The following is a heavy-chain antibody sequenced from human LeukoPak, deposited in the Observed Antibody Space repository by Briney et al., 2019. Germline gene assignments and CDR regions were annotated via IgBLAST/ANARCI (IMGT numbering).Heavy chain of an antibody. Sequence: GGSLRLSCAASGFTVSSNYMSWVRQAPGKGLEWVSSISGNGGGTYYADSVKGRFTISRDNSKNTLYLQMNSLRAEDTAVYYCAKSAIGGSTRWFDAWGQGTLVTVSS. CDR1: GFTVSSNY. V-gene: IGHV3-23*01. CDR2: ISGNGGGT. J-gene: IGHJ5*02. CDR3: AKSAIGGSTRWFDA. D-gene: IGHD1-26*01.